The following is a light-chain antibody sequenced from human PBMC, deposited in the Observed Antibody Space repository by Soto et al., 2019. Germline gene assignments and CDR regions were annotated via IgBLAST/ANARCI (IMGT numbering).Light chain of an antibody. V-gene: IGKV1-5*03. J-gene: IGKJ4*01. CDR1: QSISSW. CDR2: KAS. Sequence: DIQMTQSPSTLSASVGDRVTITCRASQSISSWLAWYQQKPGEAPKLLIYKASSLESGVPSRFSGSGSGTEFTLTISSLQPDDFATYYCQQTKSYPLAFGGGTKVDIK. CDR3: QQTKSYPLA.